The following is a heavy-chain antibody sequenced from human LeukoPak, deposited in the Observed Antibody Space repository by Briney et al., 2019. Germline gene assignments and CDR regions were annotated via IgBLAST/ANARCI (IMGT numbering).Heavy chain of an antibody. CDR1: GFTFSSHA. V-gene: IGHV3-23*01. D-gene: IGHD6-13*01. J-gene: IGHJ4*02. CDR2: LSGSGYNT. Sequence: GGSLRLSCAASGFTFSSHALSWVRQAPGKGLEWVSSLSGSGYNTYYADSVKGRFTISRDNSKNTVFLQMNSLRADDTAKYYCAKDKAPGSWHTPSGFWGQGTLVTVSS. CDR3: AKDKAPGSWHTPSGF.